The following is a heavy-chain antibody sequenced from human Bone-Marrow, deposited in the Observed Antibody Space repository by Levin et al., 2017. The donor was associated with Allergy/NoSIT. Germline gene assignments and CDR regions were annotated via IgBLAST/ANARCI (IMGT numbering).Heavy chain of an antibody. J-gene: IGHJ5*02. V-gene: IGHV3-33*01. CDR1: GFTFSSYG. Sequence: GESLKISCAASGFTFSSYGMHWVRQAPGKGLEWVAVIWYDGSNKYYADSVKGRFTISRDNSKNTLYLQMNSLRAEDTAVYYCARDGGGYCSGGSCYSWNWFDPWGQGTLVTVSS. D-gene: IGHD2-15*01. CDR2: IWYDGSNK. CDR3: ARDGGGYCSGGSCYSWNWFDP.